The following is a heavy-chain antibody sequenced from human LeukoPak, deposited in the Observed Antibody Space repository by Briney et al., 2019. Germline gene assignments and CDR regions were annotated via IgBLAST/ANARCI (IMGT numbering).Heavy chain of an antibody. CDR1: TFTFNNHG. CDR2: ISYDGSNK. D-gene: IGHD2/OR15-2a*01. V-gene: IGHV3-30*18. Sequence: PGKSLRLSCVTSTFTFNNHGMHWVRQAPGKGLEWVAVISYDGSNKYYADSVKGRFTISRDNSKNTLYLQMNGLRAEDTAVYYCAKRDYVDSTTYAPLFDYWGQGTLVTVSS. J-gene: IGHJ4*02. CDR3: AKRDYVDSTTYAPLFDY.